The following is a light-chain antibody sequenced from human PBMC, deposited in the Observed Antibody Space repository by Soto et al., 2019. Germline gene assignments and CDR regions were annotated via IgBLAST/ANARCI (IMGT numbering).Light chain of an antibody. V-gene: IGKV1-9*01. CDR2: AAS. J-gene: IGKJ2*01. Sequence: QLTQSPSSLSASVGDRVTIACRASQDIAGYLAWYQQKPGKAPKLLIYAASTLQTGVPSRFSGSGSWTDFTLTISILQPEDFATYYCQQLNSYPMYTFGQGTKLEIK. CDR3: QQLNSYPMYT. CDR1: QDIAGY.